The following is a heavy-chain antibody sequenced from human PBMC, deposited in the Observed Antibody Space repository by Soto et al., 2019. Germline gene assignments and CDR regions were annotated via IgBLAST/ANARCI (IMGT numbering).Heavy chain of an antibody. D-gene: IGHD2-2*01. CDR3: ATRLGYCSSTSCYGWFDP. V-gene: IGHV4-39*01. CDR1: GGSISSSSYY. Sequence: QPQLQESGPGLVKPSETLSLTCTVSGGSISSSSYYWGWIRQPPGKGLEWIGSIYYSGSTYYNPSLKSRVTISVDTSKNQSSLKLSSVTAADTAVYYCATRLGYCSSTSCYGWFDPWGQGTLVTVSS. CDR2: IYYSGST. J-gene: IGHJ5*02.